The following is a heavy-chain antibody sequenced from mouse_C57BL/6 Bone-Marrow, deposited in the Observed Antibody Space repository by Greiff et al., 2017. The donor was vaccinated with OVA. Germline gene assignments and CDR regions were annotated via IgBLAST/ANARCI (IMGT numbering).Heavy chain of an antibody. Sequence: EVKLMESGGGLVQPGGSMKLSCAASGFTFSDAWMDWVRQSPGKGLEWVAEIRNEANNHATYYAESVKGRFTISRDDSKSRVYLQMNSVCAEDTGVGYCSRDGRYWYFDVWGTGTTVTVSS. CDR2: IRNEANNHAT. D-gene: IGHD1-2*01. CDR1: GFTFSDAW. CDR3: SRDGRYWYFDV. J-gene: IGHJ1*03. V-gene: IGHV6-6*01.